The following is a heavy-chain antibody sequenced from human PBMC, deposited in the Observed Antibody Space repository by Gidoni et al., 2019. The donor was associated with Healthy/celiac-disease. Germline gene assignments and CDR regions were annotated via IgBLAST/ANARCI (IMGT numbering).Heavy chain of an antibody. CDR3: ARGAVVVVPAAIPVRTNWFDP. CDR1: GYSISSGYY. V-gene: IGHV4-38-2*01. J-gene: IGHJ5*02. Sequence: QVQLQESGPGLVKPSETLSLTCAVSGYSISSGYYWGWIRQPPGKGLEWIGSIYHSGSTYYNPSLKSRVTISVDTSKNQFSLKLSSVTAADTAVYYCARGAVVVVPAAIPVRTNWFDPWGQGTLVTVSS. CDR2: IYHSGST. D-gene: IGHD2-2*01.